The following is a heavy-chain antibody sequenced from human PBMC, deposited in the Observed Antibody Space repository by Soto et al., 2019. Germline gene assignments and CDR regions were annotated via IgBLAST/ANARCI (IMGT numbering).Heavy chain of an antibody. D-gene: IGHD2-2*01. CDR2: IYYSGST. CDR3: ARDSSGWCSSTSCPRYGMDV. J-gene: IGHJ6*02. V-gene: IGHV4-30-4*01. CDR1: GGSISSGDYY. Sequence: SETLSLTCTVSGGSISSGDYYWSWIRQPPGKGLEWIGYIYYSGSTYYNPSLKSRVTISVDTSKNQFSLKLSSVTAADTAVYYCARDSSGWCSSTSCPRYGMDVWCQGTTVTVSS.